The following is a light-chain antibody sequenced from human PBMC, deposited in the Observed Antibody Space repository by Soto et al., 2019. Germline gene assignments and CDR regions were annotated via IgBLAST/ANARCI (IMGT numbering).Light chain of an antibody. CDR1: SSDFGGYNY. CDR3: SSYAGSNNPFV. CDR2: EVS. Sequence: QSVLTQPPSASGSPGKSVPISSTGTSSDFGGYNYVSWYQQHPGKAPKLMIYEVSKRPSGVPDRFSGSKSGNTASLTVSGLQAEDEADYYCSSYAGSNNPFVFGTGTKLTVL. J-gene: IGLJ1*01. V-gene: IGLV2-8*01.